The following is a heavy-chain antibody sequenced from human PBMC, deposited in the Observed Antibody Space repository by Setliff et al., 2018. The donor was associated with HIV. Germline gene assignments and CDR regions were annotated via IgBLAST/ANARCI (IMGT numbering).Heavy chain of an antibody. J-gene: IGHJ3*01. CDR3: ARPRVFDSFDV. CDR1: EYMILAYK. Sequence: PGASVKVSCKATEYMILAYKMNWVRQAPGQGLEWIGRISPNNGAAEYAPKFQGRVIMTLDTSISTAYLEIPRLTSDDAAVYYCARPRVFDSFDVWGQGTMVTVSS. CDR2: ISPNNGAA. V-gene: IGHV1-2*06.